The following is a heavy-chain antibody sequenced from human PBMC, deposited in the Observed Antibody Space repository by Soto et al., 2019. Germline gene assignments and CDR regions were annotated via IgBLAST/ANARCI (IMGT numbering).Heavy chain of an antibody. Sequence: SGPTLVNPTQTLTLTCTFSGFSLSTSGVGVGWIRQPPGKALEWLALIYWDDDKRYSPSLKSRLTITKDTSKNQVVLTMTNMDPVDTATYYCAHTDVHYDYIWGSYRYPDFDYWGQGTLVTVSS. CDR3: AHTDVHYDYIWGSYRYPDFDY. V-gene: IGHV2-5*02. J-gene: IGHJ4*02. CDR1: GFSLSTSGVG. D-gene: IGHD3-16*02. CDR2: IYWDDDK.